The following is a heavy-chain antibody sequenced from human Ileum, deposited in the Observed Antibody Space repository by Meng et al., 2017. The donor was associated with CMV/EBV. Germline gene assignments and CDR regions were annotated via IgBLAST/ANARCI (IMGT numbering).Heavy chain of an antibody. CDR3: ARRERISSGLEY. D-gene: IGHD6-6*01. CDR1: GSTFPGNY. J-gene: IGHJ4*02. V-gene: IGHV1-2*02. CDR2: LDHNTGGT. Sequence: VRRVQSRVEVKKPGTSVIFTSKASGSTFPGNYIYWVRQAPGQAREWMGWLDHNTGGTKYIQKFQGRVTMTGDTSISTAYMELRGLGFDDTAVYYCARRERISSGLEYWGQGTLVTVSS.